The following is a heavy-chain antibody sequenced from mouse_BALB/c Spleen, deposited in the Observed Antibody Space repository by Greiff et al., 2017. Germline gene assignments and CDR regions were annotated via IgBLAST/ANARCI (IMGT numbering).Heavy chain of an antibody. CDR3: ARDGGRWLLRYFDY. Sequence: VHLVESGPGLVAPSQSLSITCTVSGFSLTSYGVHWVRQPPGKGLEWLGVIWAGGSTNYNSALMSRLSISKDNSKSQVFLKMNSLQTDDTAMYYCARDGGRWLLRYFDYWGQGTTLTVSS. J-gene: IGHJ2*01. D-gene: IGHD2-3*01. V-gene: IGHV2-9*02. CDR2: IWAGGST. CDR1: GFSLTSYG.